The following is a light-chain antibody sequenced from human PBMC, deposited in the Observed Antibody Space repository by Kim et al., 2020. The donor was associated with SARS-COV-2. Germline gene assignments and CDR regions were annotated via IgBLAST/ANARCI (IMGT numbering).Light chain of an antibody. V-gene: IGKV3-11*01. J-gene: IGKJ1*01. Sequence: LYPGERATLSCMASQYVSIYLAWYQQRPGQAPRLLIYDTFNRATGIPTRFSGSGSGTDFTLTISGVEPEDSAVYYCQQRYNWPGTFGQGTKVDIK. CDR1: QYVSIY. CDR2: DTF. CDR3: QQRYNWPGT.